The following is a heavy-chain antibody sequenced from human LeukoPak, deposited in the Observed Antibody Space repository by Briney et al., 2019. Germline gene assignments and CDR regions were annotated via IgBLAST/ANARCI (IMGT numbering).Heavy chain of an antibody. Sequence: LSLTCTVSGGSISSYYWSWVRQAPGKGLEWVSGISWNSGSIGYADSVKGRFTISRDNAKNSLYLQMNSLRAEDTALYYCATLDYWGQGTLVTVSS. V-gene: IGHV3-9*01. CDR2: ISWNSGSI. J-gene: IGHJ4*02. CDR3: ATLDY. CDR1: GGSISSYY.